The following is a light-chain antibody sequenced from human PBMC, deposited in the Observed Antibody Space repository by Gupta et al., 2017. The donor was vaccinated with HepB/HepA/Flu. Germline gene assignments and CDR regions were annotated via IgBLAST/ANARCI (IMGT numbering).Light chain of an antibody. CDR2: AAS. J-gene: IGKJ1*01. V-gene: IGKV1-39*01. Sequence: DIQVTQSPSSLSASVEDRVTITCRSSQDINKYLNWYQQKPGKAPRLLIYAASSLASGVPSRFSGSGSGTDFTLTISGLQHEDFATYFCQQSDSTPPTFGQGTKVEMK. CDR3: QQSDSTPPT. CDR1: QDINKY.